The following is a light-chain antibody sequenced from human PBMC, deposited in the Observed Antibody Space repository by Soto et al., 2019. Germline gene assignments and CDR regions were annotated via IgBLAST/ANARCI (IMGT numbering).Light chain of an antibody. V-gene: IGKV3-15*01. CDR1: QSVGSK. Sequence: RRMSQSPDSLCVVFGERVTLAWRASQSVGSKLAWFQQKPGQAPKRLIYGASTRAIGTPIRFSGRGSGTELTLPTRNPCSAAFAIYYCPQSPTCWTFGQGTKVDIK. J-gene: IGKJ1*01. CDR2: GAS. CDR3: PQSPTCWT.